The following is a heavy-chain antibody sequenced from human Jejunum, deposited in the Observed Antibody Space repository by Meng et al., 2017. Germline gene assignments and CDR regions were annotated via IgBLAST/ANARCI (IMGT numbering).Heavy chain of an antibody. D-gene: IGHD3-22*01. J-gene: IGHJ6*02. CDR1: GSTFRSYA. Sequence: SVKVSCKASGSTFRSYAISWVRQAPGQGPEWMGGIIPIFGTAKYAPKVQGRVTITADKSTSTAYMKLSSLRSEDTAEYYCAREVYSNGYYGMDVWGQGTRVTVSS. CDR3: AREVYSNGYYGMDV. CDR2: IIPIFGTA. V-gene: IGHV1-69*06.